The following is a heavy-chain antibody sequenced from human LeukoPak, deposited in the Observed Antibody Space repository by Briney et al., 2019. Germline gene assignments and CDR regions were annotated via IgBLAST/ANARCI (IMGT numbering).Heavy chain of an antibody. D-gene: IGHD5-24*01. J-gene: IGHJ3*02. V-gene: IGHV3-9*01. CDR1: GFTFDDYA. CDR2: ISWNSGSI. CDR3: AKLEMATIRAFDI. Sequence: GGSLRLSCAASGFTFDDYAMHWVRQAPGKGLEWVSGISWNSGSIGYADSVKGRFTISRDNAKNSLYLQMNSLRAEDTALYYCAKLEMATIRAFDIWGQGTMVTVSS.